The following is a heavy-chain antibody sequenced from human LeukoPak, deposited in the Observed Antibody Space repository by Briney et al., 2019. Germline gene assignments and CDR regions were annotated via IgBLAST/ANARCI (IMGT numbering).Heavy chain of an antibody. D-gene: IGHD5-12*01. CDR3: ARAAGGVSGYDLYYFDY. V-gene: IGHV3-48*01. Sequence: GGSLRLSCAASGFTFSSYSMNWVRQAPGKGLEWVSYISSRSSTIYYADSVKGRFTISRDNAKNSLYLQMNSLRAEDTAVYYCARAAGGVSGYDLYYFDYWGQGALVTVSS. CDR1: GFTFSSYS. CDR2: ISSRSSTI. J-gene: IGHJ4*02.